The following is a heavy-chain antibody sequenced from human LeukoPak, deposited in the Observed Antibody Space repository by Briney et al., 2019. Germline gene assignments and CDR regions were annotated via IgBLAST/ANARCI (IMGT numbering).Heavy chain of an antibody. V-gene: IGHV4-30-4*01. D-gene: IGHD2-2*01. Sequence: SETLSLTCTVSGGSISSGDYYWSWIRQPPGKGLEWIGYIYYSGSTYYNPSLKSRVTISVDTSKNQFSLKLRSVTAADTAVYYCARGVNCSSTSCYRTPFDYWGQGTLVTVSS. CDR2: IYYSGST. CDR1: GGSISSGDYY. J-gene: IGHJ4*02. CDR3: ARGVNCSSTSCYRTPFDY.